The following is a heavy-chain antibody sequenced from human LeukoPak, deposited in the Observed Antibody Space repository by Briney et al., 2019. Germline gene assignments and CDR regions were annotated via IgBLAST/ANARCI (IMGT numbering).Heavy chain of an antibody. CDR1: GGTFSSYA. Sequence: SVKVSCKASGGTFSSYAISWVRQAPGQGLEWMGGIIPIFGTANYAQKFQGRVTITADESTSTAYMKLSSLRSEDTAVYYCARDLVGYCSGGSCYAADYWGQGTLVTVSS. CDR2: IIPIFGTA. V-gene: IGHV1-69*13. CDR3: ARDLVGYCSGGSCYAADY. J-gene: IGHJ4*02. D-gene: IGHD2-15*01.